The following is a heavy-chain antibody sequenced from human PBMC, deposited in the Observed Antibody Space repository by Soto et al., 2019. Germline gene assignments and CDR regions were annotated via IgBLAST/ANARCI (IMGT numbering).Heavy chain of an antibody. J-gene: IGHJ3*02. CDR3: AKTSHLGELSLSSGDASDI. D-gene: IGHD3-16*02. CDR1: GFTFSSYA. V-gene: IGHV3-23*01. Sequence: GGSLRLSCAASGFTFSSYAMSWVRQAPGKGLEWVSAISGSGGSTYYADSVKGRFTISRDNSKNTLYLQMNSLRAEDTAVYYCAKTSHLGELSLSSGDASDIWGQGTMVPVSS. CDR2: ISGSGGST.